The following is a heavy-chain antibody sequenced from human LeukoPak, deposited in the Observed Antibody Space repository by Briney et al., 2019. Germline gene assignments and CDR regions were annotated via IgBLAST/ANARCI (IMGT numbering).Heavy chain of an antibody. Sequence: PSETLPLTCTVSGGSISSGGYYWSWIRQPPGKGLEWIGYIYHSGSTYYNPSLKSRVTISVDRSKNQFSLKLSSVTAADTAVYYCARGRTIVLMVPDYWGQGTLVTVSS. CDR3: ARGRTIVLMVPDY. CDR2: IYHSGST. V-gene: IGHV4-30-2*01. CDR1: GGSISSGGYY. D-gene: IGHD2-8*01. J-gene: IGHJ4*02.